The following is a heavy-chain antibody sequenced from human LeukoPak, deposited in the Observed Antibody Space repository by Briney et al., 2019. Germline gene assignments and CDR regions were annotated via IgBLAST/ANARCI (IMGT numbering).Heavy chain of an antibody. V-gene: IGHV4-61*08. J-gene: IGHJ4*02. D-gene: IGHD2-15*01. CDR3: ARTYCSGGSCHFDY. Sequence: SETLSLTCTVSGGSISSGDYYWSWIRQPPGKGLEWMGYIFYSGSTDSNPSLKSRVTISVDTSKNQFSLKLSSVTAADTAVYYCARTYCSGGSCHFDYWGQGTLVTVSS. CDR1: GGSISSGDYY. CDR2: IFYSGST.